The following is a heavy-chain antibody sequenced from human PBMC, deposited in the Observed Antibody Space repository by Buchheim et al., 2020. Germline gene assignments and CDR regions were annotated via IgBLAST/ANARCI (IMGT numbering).Heavy chain of an antibody. J-gene: IGHJ6*02. D-gene: IGHD3-3*01. CDR2: ITDSGGRA. CDR1: GFTFNLYA. Sequence: QLLESGGGLVQPGGSLRLSCAASGFTFNLYAMSWVRQSPRKGMEWVSSITDSGGRAYYPDSVEGRFTISLDNAQNTLYLQMGNLRVEDTAVYFWAKNNDFWSRLDYYGMDVWGQGTT. V-gene: IGHV3-23*01. CDR3: AKNNDFWSRLDYYGMDV.